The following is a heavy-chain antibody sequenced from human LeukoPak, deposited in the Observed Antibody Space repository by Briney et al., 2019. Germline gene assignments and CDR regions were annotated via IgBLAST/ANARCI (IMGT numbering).Heavy chain of an antibody. CDR1: GFTFDDYA. J-gene: IGHJ4*02. CDR2: ISWNSVSI. D-gene: IGHD4-11*01. Sequence: GGSLRLSCAASGFTFDDYAMHWVRQAPGKGLEWVSGISWNSVSIGYADSVKGRFTISRDNAKNSLYLQMNSLRAEDTAVYYCAKNRGNYYYFDYWGQGTLVTVSS. CDR3: AKNRGNYYYFDY. V-gene: IGHV3-9*01.